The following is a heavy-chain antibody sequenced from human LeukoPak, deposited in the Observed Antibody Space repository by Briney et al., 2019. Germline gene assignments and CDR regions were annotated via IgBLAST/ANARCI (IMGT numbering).Heavy chain of an antibody. J-gene: IGHJ3*02. CDR2: MNPNSGNT. D-gene: IGHD3-22*01. CDR3: ARQKYYDSSGYYGLSAFDI. V-gene: IGHV1-8*01. CDR1: GYTFTSYD. Sequence: ASVKVSCKASGYTFTSYDINWVRQATGQGLEWMGWMNPNSGNTGYAQKFQGRVTMTRNTSISTAYMELSSLRSEDTAVCYCARQKYYDSSGYYGLSAFDIWGQGTMVTVSS.